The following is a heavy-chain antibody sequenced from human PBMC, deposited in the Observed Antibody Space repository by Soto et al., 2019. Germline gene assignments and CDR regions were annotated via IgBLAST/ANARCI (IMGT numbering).Heavy chain of an antibody. CDR3: ARQEDGRGGWVYFDY. J-gene: IGHJ4*02. CDR2: INYGGSP. Sequence: TSETLCLTYTVSGASISGHYWSWIRQPPGKGLEWIGYINYGGSPSYNPSLMSRVTISGDTSKNQLSLKLSSVTAADTAVYYCARQEDGRGGWVYFDYWGQGALVTVSS. D-gene: IGHD6-19*01. CDR1: GASISGHY. V-gene: IGHV4-59*08.